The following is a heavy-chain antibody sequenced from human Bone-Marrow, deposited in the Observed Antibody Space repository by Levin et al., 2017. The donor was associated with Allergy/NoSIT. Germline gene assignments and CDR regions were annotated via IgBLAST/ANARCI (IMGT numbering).Heavy chain of an antibody. D-gene: IGHD3-3*01. Sequence: PSETLSLTCNVSGYSISSGDYWGWIRQPPGKGLEWIGSVYRYGSTYYNPSLKSRVSMSVDTSKNQFSLRLSSVTAADTAVYFCARLNTAYDFAFDYWGQGTLVTVSS. CDR3: ARLNTAYDFAFDY. CDR2: VYRYGST. CDR1: GYSISSGDY. J-gene: IGHJ4*02. V-gene: IGHV4-38-2*02.